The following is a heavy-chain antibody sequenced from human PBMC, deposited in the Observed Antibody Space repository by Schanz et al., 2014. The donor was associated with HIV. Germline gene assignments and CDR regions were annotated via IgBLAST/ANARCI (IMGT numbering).Heavy chain of an antibody. CDR2: ISYDGSNK. CDR1: GFTFSSYA. D-gene: IGHD1-26*01. J-gene: IGHJ4*02. Sequence: VQLVESGGGLVQPGGSLRLSCAASGFTFSSYAMHWVRQAPGKGLEWVAVISYDGSNKYYADSVKGRFTISRDNAKNSLSLQVNSLRADDTAVYYCARGLGASIWDYWGQGTLVTVSS. CDR3: ARGLGASIWDY. V-gene: IGHV3-30-3*01.